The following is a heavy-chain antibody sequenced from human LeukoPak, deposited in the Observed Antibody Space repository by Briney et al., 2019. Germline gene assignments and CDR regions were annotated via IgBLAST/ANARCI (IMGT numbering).Heavy chain of an antibody. Sequence: GGSLRLSCAASGFTFNSYAMIWVPQAPGKGLEWLAFIRYDGSNKYYADSVKGRFTISRDNSKNTLYLQMNSLRAEDTAVYYCAREPPSYCSSSSCHSDAFDIWGQGTMVTVSS. CDR2: IRYDGSNK. CDR3: AREPPSYCSSSSCHSDAFDI. CDR1: GFTFNSYA. V-gene: IGHV3-30*02. D-gene: IGHD2-2*01. J-gene: IGHJ3*02.